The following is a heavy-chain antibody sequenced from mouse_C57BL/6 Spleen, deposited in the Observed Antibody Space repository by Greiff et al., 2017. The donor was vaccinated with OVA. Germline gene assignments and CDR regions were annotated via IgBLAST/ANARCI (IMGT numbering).Heavy chain of an antibody. CDR1: GFTFSSYA. CDR3: ARDGTVVATRAWFAY. J-gene: IGHJ3*01. Sequence: EVQRVESGGGLVKPGGSLKLSCAASGFTFSSYAMSWVRQTPEKRLEWVATISDGGSYTYYPDNVKGRFTISRDNAKNNRYLQMSHLKSEDTAMYYCARDGTVVATRAWFAYWGQGTLVTVSA. CDR2: ISDGGSYT. V-gene: IGHV5-4*01. D-gene: IGHD1-1*01.